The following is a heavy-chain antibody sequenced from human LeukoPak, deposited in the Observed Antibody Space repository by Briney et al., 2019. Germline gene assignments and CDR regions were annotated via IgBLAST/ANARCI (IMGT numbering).Heavy chain of an antibody. CDR1: GYTFTSYD. D-gene: IGHD3-22*01. J-gene: IGHJ6*03. Sequence: ASVKVSCKASGYTFTSYDINWVRQATGQGLEWMGWMNPNSGNTGYAQKFQGRVTITRNTSISTAYMELSSLRSEDTAVYYCATERTTYHYDSSGYSEDYYYYYYMDVWGKGTTVTVSS. CDR3: ATERTTYHYDSSGYSEDYYYYYYMDV. CDR2: MNPNSGNT. V-gene: IGHV1-8*03.